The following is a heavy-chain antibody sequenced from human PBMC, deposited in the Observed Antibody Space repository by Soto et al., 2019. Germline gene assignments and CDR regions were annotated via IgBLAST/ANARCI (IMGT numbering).Heavy chain of an antibody. D-gene: IGHD6-13*01. CDR2: SHQSGDT. V-gene: IGHV4-4*02. Sequence: QVQLQESGPGLVKPSGTLSLTCAVSGVSISSHDWWTWVRQPPGKGPEWIGESHQSGDTNYNSSLESRVTISVDKSKNQFSLKLSSVTVADTAVYYCATKGRSTFYWGQGTLVTVSS. J-gene: IGHJ4*02. CDR3: ATKGRSTFY. CDR1: GVSISSHDW.